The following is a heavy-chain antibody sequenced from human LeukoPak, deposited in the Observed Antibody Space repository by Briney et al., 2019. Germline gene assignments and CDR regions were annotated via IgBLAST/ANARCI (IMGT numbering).Heavy chain of an antibody. J-gene: IGHJ4*02. CDR1: GFTFTSSA. V-gene: IGHV1-58*01. Sequence: SVKVSCKASGFTFTSSAVQWVRQARGQRLEWIGWIVVGRGNTKYAQKFQERVTITRDMSTSTAYMELSGLRSEDTAVYYCAAVFDYYNLWSGYPAYWGQGTLVTVSS. CDR2: IVVGRGNT. D-gene: IGHD3-3*01. CDR3: AAVFDYYNLWSGYPAY.